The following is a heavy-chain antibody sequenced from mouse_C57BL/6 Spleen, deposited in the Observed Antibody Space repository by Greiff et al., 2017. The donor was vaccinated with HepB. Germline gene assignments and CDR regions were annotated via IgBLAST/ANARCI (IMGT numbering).Heavy chain of an antibody. CDR3: ARVYYYGSYWYFDV. CDR1: GYTFTDYY. Sequence: EVQLQQSGPELVKPGASVKISCKASGYTFTDYYMNWVKQSHGKSLEWIGDINPNNGGTSYNQKFKGKATLTVDKSSSTAYMELRSLTSEDSAVYDCARVYYYGSYWYFDVWGTGTTVTVSS. D-gene: IGHD1-1*01. CDR2: INPNNGGT. J-gene: IGHJ1*03. V-gene: IGHV1-26*01.